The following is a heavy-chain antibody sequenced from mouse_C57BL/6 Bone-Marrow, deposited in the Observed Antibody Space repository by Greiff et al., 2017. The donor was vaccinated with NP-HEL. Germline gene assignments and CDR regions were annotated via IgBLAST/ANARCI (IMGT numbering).Heavy chain of an antibody. CDR2: IYPRSGNT. J-gene: IGHJ2*01. CDR3: ARGEITTVRTFDY. Sequence: QVQLQHSGAELARPGASVKLSCKASGYTFTSYGISWVKQRTGQGLEWIGEIYPRSGNTYYNEKFKGKATLTADKSSSTAYMELRSLTSEDSAVYFCARGEITTVRTFDYWGQGTTLTVSS. D-gene: IGHD1-1*01. V-gene: IGHV1-81*01. CDR1: GYTFTSYG.